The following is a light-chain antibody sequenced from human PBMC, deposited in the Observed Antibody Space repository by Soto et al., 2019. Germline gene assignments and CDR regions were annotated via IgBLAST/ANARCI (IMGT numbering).Light chain of an antibody. Sequence: EIGMTQSPATLCVSPGERATLSCRASQSINISLALYQQKPGQAPRLLISGASTRATGLPARFSGSGSGTEFTLIISSLQSEDVATYYCQNFDSAPQTFGQGTKVDI. J-gene: IGKJ1*01. CDR2: GAS. CDR3: QNFDSAPQT. V-gene: IGKV3-15*01. CDR1: QSINIS.